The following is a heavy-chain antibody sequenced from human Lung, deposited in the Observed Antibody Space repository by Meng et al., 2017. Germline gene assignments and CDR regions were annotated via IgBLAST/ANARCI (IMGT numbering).Heavy chain of an antibody. CDR3: ARGPTTMAHDFDY. Sequence: QLQHGGGGLLKPSATLSLACCVSGGFVSDYYWSWIRQPPGKGLEWIGEINHSGSTNYNPSLESRATISVDTSQNNLSLKLSSVTAADSAVYYCARGPTTMAHDFDYWGQGTLVTVSS. J-gene: IGHJ4*02. CDR1: GGFVSDYY. D-gene: IGHD4-11*01. CDR2: INHSGST. V-gene: IGHV4-34*01.